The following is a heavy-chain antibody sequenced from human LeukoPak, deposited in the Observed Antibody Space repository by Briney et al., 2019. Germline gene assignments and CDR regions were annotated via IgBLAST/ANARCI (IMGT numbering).Heavy chain of an antibody. V-gene: IGHV1-18*01. CDR1: GYTFTSYG. Sequence: ASVRVSCKASGYTFTSYGISWARQAPGRGLEWMGWISAYSNNTNYAQKFQGRVTMTTDTSTSTAYMELRSLRSDDTAVYYCARVAVAGTIEFDPWGQGTLVTVSS. D-gene: IGHD6-19*01. CDR2: ISAYSNNT. CDR3: ARVAVAGTIEFDP. J-gene: IGHJ5*02.